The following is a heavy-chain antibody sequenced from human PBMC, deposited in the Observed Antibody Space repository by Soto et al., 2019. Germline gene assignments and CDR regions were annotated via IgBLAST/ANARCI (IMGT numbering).Heavy chain of an antibody. Sequence: GGSLRLSCAASGFTFSDYYMSWIRQAPGKGLEWVSYISSSGSTIYYADSVKGRFTISRDNAKNSLYLQMNSLRAEDTAVYYCARDQGGYCSSTSCYEYYYYYYYMDVWGKGTTVTVSS. V-gene: IGHV3-11*01. CDR2: ISSSGSTI. J-gene: IGHJ6*03. CDR3: ARDQGGYCSSTSCYEYYYYYYYMDV. D-gene: IGHD2-2*01. CDR1: GFTFSDYY.